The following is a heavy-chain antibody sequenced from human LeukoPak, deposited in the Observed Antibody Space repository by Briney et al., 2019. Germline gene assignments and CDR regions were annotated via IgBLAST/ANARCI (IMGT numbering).Heavy chain of an antibody. D-gene: IGHD6-19*01. Sequence: GGSLRLSCAASGFTFSSYEMNWVRQAPGRGLVWVSYISSSGSTIYYADSVKGRFTISRDNAKNSLYLQMNSLRAEDTAVYYCARSTAVAGEYYFDYWGQGTLVTVSS. J-gene: IGHJ4*02. CDR2: ISSSGSTI. V-gene: IGHV3-48*03. CDR1: GFTFSSYE. CDR3: ARSTAVAGEYYFDY.